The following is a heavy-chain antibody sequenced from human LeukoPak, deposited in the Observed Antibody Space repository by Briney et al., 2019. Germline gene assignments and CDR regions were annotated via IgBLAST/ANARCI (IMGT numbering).Heavy chain of an antibody. CDR2: INHSGST. V-gene: IGHV4-34*01. Sequence: SETLSLTCAVYGGSFSGYYWSWIRQPPGKGLEWIGEINHSGSTNYNPSLKSRVTISVDTSKNQFSLKLSSVTAADTAVYYCARATWDSYYYDSSGYSLDYWGQGTLVTVSS. CDR1: GGSFSGYY. D-gene: IGHD3-22*01. J-gene: IGHJ4*02. CDR3: ARATWDSYYYDSSGYSLDY.